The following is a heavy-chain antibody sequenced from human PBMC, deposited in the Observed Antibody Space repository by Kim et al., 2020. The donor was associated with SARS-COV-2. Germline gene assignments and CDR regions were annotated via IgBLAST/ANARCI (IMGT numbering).Heavy chain of an antibody. CDR2: ISGSGGST. Sequence: GGSLRLSCAASGSTFSSYAMSWVRQAPGKGLEWVSAISGSGGSTYYADSVKGRFTISRDNSKNTLYLQMNSLRAEDTAVYYCANGAIYYYYGMDVWGQGTTVTVSS. V-gene: IGHV3-23*01. D-gene: IGHD3-16*01. CDR3: ANGAIYYYYGMDV. J-gene: IGHJ6*02. CDR1: GSTFSSYA.